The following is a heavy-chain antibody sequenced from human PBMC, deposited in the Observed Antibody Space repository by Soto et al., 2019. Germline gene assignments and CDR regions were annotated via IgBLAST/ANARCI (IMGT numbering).Heavy chain of an antibody. D-gene: IGHD6-19*01. CDR2: IIPIFGTT. CDR1: GGTFSNYA. V-gene: IGHV1-69*12. CDR3: ARVEAVAGIYNYHGLDV. J-gene: IGHJ6*02. Sequence: QVQLVQSRAEVKKPGSSVNVSCKASGGTFSNYAISWVRQAPGQGLGWMGGIIPIFGTTYYAQKFQGRVTIIADESTTTAYLELSSLRSEDTAMYYCARVEAVAGIYNYHGLDVWGQGTAVSVSS.